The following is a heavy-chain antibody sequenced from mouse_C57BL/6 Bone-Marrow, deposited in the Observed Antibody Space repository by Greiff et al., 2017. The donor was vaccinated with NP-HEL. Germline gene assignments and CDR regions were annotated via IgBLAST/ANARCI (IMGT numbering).Heavy chain of an antibody. CDR3: ARHCDDYEGAYYFDY. CDR2: IWSDGST. CDR1: GFSLTSYG. Sequence: VQRVESGPGLVAPSQSLSITCTVSGFSLTSYGVHWVRQPPGKGLEWLVVIWSDGSTTYNSALKSRLSISKDNSKSQVFLKMNSLQTDDTAMYYCARHCDDYEGAYYFDYWGQGTTLTVSS. D-gene: IGHD2-4*01. J-gene: IGHJ2*01. V-gene: IGHV2-6-1*01.